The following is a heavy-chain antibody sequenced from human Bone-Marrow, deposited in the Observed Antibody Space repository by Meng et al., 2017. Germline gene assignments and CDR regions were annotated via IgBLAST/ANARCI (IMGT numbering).Heavy chain of an antibody. Sequence: ASVKVSCKASGYTFTGYYMHWVRQAPGQGLEWMGWINPNSGGTNYAQKFQGRVTMTRDTSISTAYMELSRLRSDDTAVYYCARAVGGSGSYYHPFDYWGQGTLVTVSS. J-gene: IGHJ4*01. CDR3: ARAVGGSGSYYHPFDY. CDR1: GYTFTGYY. D-gene: IGHD3-10*01. CDR2: INPNSGGT. V-gene: IGHV1-2*02.